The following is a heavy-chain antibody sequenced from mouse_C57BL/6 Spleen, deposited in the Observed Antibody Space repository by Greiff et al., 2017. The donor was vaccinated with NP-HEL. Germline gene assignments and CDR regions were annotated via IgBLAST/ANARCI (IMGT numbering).Heavy chain of an antibody. CDR2: ISDGGSYT. D-gene: IGHD1-1*01. Sequence: EVNVVESGGGLVKPGGSLKLSCAASGFTFSSYAMSWVRQTPEKRLEWVATISDGGSYTYYPDNVKGRFTISRDNAKNNLYLQMSHLKSEDTAMYYCARDGSSYVGGAMDYWGQGTSVTVSS. CDR1: GFTFSSYA. CDR3: ARDGSSYVGGAMDY. V-gene: IGHV5-4*01. J-gene: IGHJ4*01.